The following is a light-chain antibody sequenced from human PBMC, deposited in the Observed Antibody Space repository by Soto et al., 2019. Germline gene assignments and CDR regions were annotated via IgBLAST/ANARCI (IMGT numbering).Light chain of an antibody. J-gene: IGLJ1*01. Sequence: QSALTQPASVSGSPGQSITISCTGTSSDVGGYDYVSWYQQHPGKAPKVIIYEVANRPSGFSNRFSGSKSGNTASLTISGLQAEYEADYYCGSYASSLYVFGTGTKLTVL. CDR3: GSYASSLYV. CDR2: EVA. CDR1: SSDVGGYDY. V-gene: IGLV2-14*01.